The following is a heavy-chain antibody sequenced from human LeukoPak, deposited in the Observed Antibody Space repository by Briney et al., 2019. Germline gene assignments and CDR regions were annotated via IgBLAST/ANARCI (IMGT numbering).Heavy chain of an antibody. CDR2: IYHSGSS. CDR3: ARHDSSGSSGTYYSVDY. CDR1: GYSIYSNFY. V-gene: IGHV4-38-2*01. J-gene: IGHJ4*02. D-gene: IGHD3-10*01. Sequence: SETLSLTCAVSGYSIYSNFYWGWIRQPPGKGLEWIGSIYHSGSSYYNPSLKSRVTISMDTSNNQFSLKLPSVTAADTAIYYCARHDSSGSSGTYYSVDYWGQGTLVTVSS.